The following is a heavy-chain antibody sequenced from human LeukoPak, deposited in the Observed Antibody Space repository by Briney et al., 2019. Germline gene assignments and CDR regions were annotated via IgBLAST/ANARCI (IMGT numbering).Heavy chain of an antibody. Sequence: GGSLRLTCAASGFTFSSYGMSWVRQAPGKGLEWVSAISGSGGSTYYADSVKGRFTISRDNAKNSLYLQMNSLRVEDTGVYYCASWGEGALDNWGQGTLVTVSS. CDR1: GFTFSSYG. CDR3: ASWGEGALDN. CDR2: ISGSGGST. J-gene: IGHJ4*02. D-gene: IGHD1-26*01. V-gene: IGHV3-23*01.